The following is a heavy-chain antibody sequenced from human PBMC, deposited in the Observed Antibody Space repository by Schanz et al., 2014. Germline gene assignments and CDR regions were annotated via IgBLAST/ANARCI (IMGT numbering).Heavy chain of an antibody. CDR2: IYYSGST. CDR1: GDSISSTSYY. D-gene: IGHD6-19*01. V-gene: IGHV4-39*01. Sequence: QLQMQESGPGLVKPSETLSLTCSVSGDSISSTSYYWGWIRQPPGKGLEWIGSIYYSGSTYYNASLKSRVPISVDPSKTQFSLKLNSVTAADSAVYYCARLWGGWRIPDYWGQGTLVTVSS. J-gene: IGHJ4*02. CDR3: ARLWGGWRIPDY.